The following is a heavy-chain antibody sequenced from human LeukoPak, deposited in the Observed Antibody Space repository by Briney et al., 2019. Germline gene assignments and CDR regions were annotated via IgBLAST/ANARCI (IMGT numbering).Heavy chain of an antibody. J-gene: IGHJ5*02. CDR3: ASLGVSSLINWFDP. CDR1: GFTFSSYA. Sequence: GGSLRLSCAASGFTFSSYAMSWVRQAPGKGLEWVSYISSSGSTIYYADSVKGRFTISRDNAKNSLYLQMNSLRAEDTAVYYCASLGVSSLINWFDPWGQGTLVTVSS. V-gene: IGHV3-48*03. CDR2: ISSSGSTI. D-gene: IGHD3-16*01.